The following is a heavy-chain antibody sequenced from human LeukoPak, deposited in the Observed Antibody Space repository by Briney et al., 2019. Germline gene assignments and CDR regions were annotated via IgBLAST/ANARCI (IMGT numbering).Heavy chain of an antibody. V-gene: IGHV5-51*01. J-gene: IGHJ3*02. Sequence: GESLKISCKGSGYSFTNYWIAWVRQMPGKGLEWMGIIYPDDSDTSYSPSLQGQVTISADKSISTAYLQWSSLKASDTAMYYCARIWLRAFDIWGQGTMVTVSS. CDR3: ARIWLRAFDI. CDR1: GYSFTNYW. D-gene: IGHD3-16*01. CDR2: IYPDDSDT.